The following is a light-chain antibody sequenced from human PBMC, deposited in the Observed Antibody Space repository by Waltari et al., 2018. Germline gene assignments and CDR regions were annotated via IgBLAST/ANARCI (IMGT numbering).Light chain of an antibody. V-gene: IGLV2-11*01. CDR3: WSYAGTYTFGV. J-gene: IGLJ2*01. Sequence: QSALPQPRSVSGSPGQSVTIPCTGTSRDVVAYNFVSWFQQHPGKAPKFMIYDVSKRPSGVPDRFSGSKSGNTASLTISGLQAEDDADYFCWSYAGTYTFGVFGGGTKVTVL. CDR2: DVS. CDR1: SRDVVAYNF.